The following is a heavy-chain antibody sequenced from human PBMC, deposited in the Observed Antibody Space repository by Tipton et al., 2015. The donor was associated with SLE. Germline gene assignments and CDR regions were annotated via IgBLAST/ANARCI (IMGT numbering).Heavy chain of an antibody. V-gene: IGHV3-30*19. CDR3: ARAIAAAGSS. CDR2: IQYDGAKR. CDR1: GFTFSSYG. J-gene: IGHJ5*02. D-gene: IGHD6-13*01. Sequence: SLRLSCAASGFTFSSYGMHWVRQAPGKGLEWVAFIQYDGAKRYYADSVKGRFTISRDNSKNTLDLQVNSLSADDTAVFYCARAIAAAGSSWGQGTLVTVSS.